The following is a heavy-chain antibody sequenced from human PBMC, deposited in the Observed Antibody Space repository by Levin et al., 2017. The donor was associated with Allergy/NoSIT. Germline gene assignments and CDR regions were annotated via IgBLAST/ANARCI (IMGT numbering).Heavy chain of an antibody. J-gene: IGHJ6*02. V-gene: IGHV1-69*01. CDR2: IIPIFGTA. CDR1: GGTFSSYA. Sequence: GGSLRLSCKASGGTFSSYAISWVRQAPGQGLEWMGGIIPIFGTANYAQKFQGRVTITADESTSTAYMELSSLRSEDTAVYYCARPGVGAGYYYGMDVWGQGTTVTVSS. CDR3: ARPGVGAGYYYGMDV. D-gene: IGHD1-26*01.